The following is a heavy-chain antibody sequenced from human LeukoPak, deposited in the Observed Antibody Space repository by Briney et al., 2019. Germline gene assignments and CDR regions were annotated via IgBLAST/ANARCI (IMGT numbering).Heavy chain of an antibody. V-gene: IGHV3-7*03. CDR3: AREMGYSSSWYSVYYYYGMDV. J-gene: IGHJ6*02. Sequence: GGSLRLSCAASGFTFSSYWMSWVRQAPGKGLEWVANIKQDGSEKYYVDSVKGRFTISGDNAKNSLYLQMNSLRAEDTAVYYCAREMGYSSSWYSVYYYYGMDVWGQGTTVTVSS. D-gene: IGHD6-13*01. CDR1: GFTFSSYW. CDR2: IKQDGSEK.